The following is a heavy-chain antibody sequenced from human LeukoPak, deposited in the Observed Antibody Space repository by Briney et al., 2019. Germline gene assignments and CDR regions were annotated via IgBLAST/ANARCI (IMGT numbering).Heavy chain of an antibody. J-gene: IGHJ6*03. CDR2: ISWNSGSI. V-gene: IGHV3-9*01. CDR1: GFTFDDYA. CDR3: ARGYYYMDV. Sequence: GGSLRLSCAASGFTFDDYAMHWVRQAPGKGLEWVSGISWNSGSIGYADSVKGRFTISRDNAKNSLYLQMNSLRAEDTAVYYCARGYYYMDVWGKGTTVTVSS.